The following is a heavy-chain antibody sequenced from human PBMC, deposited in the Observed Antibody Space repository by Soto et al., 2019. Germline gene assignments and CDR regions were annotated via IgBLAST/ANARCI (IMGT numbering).Heavy chain of an antibody. CDR2: INHSGST. V-gene: IGHV4-34*01. CDR3: ARGWSLNKGSSSWYGKGPYYYMDV. D-gene: IGHD6-13*01. J-gene: IGHJ6*03. Sequence: SETLSLTCAVYGGSFSGYYWSWIRQPPGKGLEWIGEINHSGSTNYNPSLKSRVTISVDTSKNQFSLKLSSVTAADTAVYYCARGWSLNKGSSSWYGKGPYYYMDVWGKGTTVTVSS. CDR1: GGSFSGYY.